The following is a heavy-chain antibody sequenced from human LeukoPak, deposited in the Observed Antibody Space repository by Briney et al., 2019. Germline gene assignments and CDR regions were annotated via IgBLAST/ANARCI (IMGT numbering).Heavy chain of an antibody. CDR1: GGTFSSYA. Sequence: SVKVSCKASGGTFSSYAISWVRQAPGQGLEWMGGIIPIFGTANYAQKFQGRVTITTDESTSTAYMELSSLRSEDTAVYYCARDTYCTNGVCSPKGNWFDPWGQGTLVTVSS. CDR2: IIPIFGTA. J-gene: IGHJ5*02. V-gene: IGHV1-69*05. CDR3: ARDTYCTNGVCSPKGNWFDP. D-gene: IGHD2-8*01.